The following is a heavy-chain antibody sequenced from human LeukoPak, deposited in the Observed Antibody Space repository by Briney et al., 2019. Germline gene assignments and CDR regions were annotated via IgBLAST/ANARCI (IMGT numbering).Heavy chain of an antibody. D-gene: IGHD6-19*01. CDR1: GFTFSHSW. CDR2: IKEDGSSQ. CDR3: VKDSGWFHFDS. Sequence: GGSLRLSCVASGFTFSHSWMTWVRQAPGKGLEWVGHIKEDGSSQNYADSVKGRFTISRDNAKSSLHLQMNGLRPEDTAMYYCVKDSGWFHFDSWGQGTLVTVSS. V-gene: IGHV3-7*03. J-gene: IGHJ4*02.